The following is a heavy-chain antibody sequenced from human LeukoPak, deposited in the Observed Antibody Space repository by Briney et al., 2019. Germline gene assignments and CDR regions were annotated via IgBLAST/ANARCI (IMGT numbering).Heavy chain of an antibody. D-gene: IGHD5-18*01. CDR1: GDSISSYY. J-gene: IGHJ3*02. CDR3: ARSRGSGTQLWKYDGFDI. CDR2: MHYSGSS. Sequence: PSETLSLTCTVSGDSISSYYCSWIRQSPGKGLEWIGYMHYSGSSDYNPSLRSRVTISVDTSKNQFSLNLRSVTAADTAVYYCARSRGSGTQLWKYDGFDIWGQGTMVTVSS. V-gene: IGHV4-59*01.